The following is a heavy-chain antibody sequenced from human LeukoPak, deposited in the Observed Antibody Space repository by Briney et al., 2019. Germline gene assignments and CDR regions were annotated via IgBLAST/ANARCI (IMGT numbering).Heavy chain of an antibody. Sequence: GGSLRLSCAASGFTFSSYAMSWVRQAPGKGLEWVAAIGGSGGSTYYADSVKGRFTISRDNSKNTLYLQMNSLRAEDTAVYYCAKDCRTYYDILTGYYVPAFCFDYWGQGTLVTVSS. V-gene: IGHV3-23*01. CDR2: IGGSGGST. CDR3: AKDCRTYYDILTGYYVPAFCFDY. CDR1: GFTFSSYA. J-gene: IGHJ4*02. D-gene: IGHD3-9*01.